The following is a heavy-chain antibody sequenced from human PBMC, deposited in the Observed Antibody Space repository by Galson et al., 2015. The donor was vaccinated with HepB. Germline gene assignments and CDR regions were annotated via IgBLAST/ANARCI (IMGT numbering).Heavy chain of an antibody. D-gene: IGHD6-13*01. Sequence: LRLSCAASGFTFSSYSMNWVRQAPGKGLEWVSSISSSSSYIYYADSVKGRFTISRDNAKNSLYLQMNSLRAEDTAVYYCARGGEQQLVGPPPHKHYGMDVWGQGTTVTVSS. CDR1: GFTFSSYS. CDR3: ARGGEQQLVGPPPHKHYGMDV. CDR2: ISSSSSYI. J-gene: IGHJ6*02. V-gene: IGHV3-21*01.